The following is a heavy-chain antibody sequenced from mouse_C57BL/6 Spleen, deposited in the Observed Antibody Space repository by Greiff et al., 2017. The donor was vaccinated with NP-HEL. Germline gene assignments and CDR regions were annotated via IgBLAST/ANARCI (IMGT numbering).Heavy chain of an antibody. Sequence: QVQLQQSGAELMKPGASVKLSCKATGYTFTGYWIEWVKQRPGHGLEWIGEILPGSGGTNYNEKFKGKGTFTSDTSSNTAYMQLSSLTTEDSAIYYCARRGDITTVVASYYAMDYWGQGTSVTVSS. D-gene: IGHD1-1*01. J-gene: IGHJ4*01. CDR1: GYTFTGYW. CDR2: ILPGSGGT. CDR3: ARRGDITTVVASYYAMDY. V-gene: IGHV1-9*01.